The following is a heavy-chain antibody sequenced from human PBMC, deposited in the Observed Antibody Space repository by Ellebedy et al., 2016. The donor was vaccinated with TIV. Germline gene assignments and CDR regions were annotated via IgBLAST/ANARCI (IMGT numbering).Heavy chain of an antibody. CDR3: ATLGYSYGLDGMDV. V-gene: IGHV1-8*01. CDR2: MNPNSGNT. Sequence: ASVKVSCXASGYTFTSYDINWVRQATGQGLEWMGWMNPNSGNTGYAQKFQGRVTMTRNTSISTAYMELSSLRSEDTAVYYCATLGYSYGLDGMDVWGQGTTVTVSS. J-gene: IGHJ6*02. D-gene: IGHD5-18*01. CDR1: GYTFTSYD.